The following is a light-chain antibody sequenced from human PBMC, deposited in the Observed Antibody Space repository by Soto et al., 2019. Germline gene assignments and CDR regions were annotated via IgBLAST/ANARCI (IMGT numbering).Light chain of an antibody. Sequence: QSVLTQPASVSGSPGQSITIYCTGTSSDVGGYNSVSWYQHHPGKAPKLMIYEVSNRPSGVSDRFSGSKSGNTASLTISGLQAEDEADYYCSSYTTNTGLEYVFGTGTKVTVL. CDR3: SSYTTNTGLEYV. CDR2: EVS. V-gene: IGLV2-14*01. CDR1: SSDVGGYNS. J-gene: IGLJ1*01.